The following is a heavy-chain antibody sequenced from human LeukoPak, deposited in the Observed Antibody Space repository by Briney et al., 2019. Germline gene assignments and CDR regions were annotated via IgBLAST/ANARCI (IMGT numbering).Heavy chain of an antibody. J-gene: IGHJ3*02. CDR2: ISSGNSIL. Sequence: PRGSLRLSCAVSGFTFTAYSMNAVRQAPGKGLEWVSYISSGNSILYYADSVKGRFTISRDNAKNSLYLQMNSLRDDDTAVYYCARERRSSDQAFDIWGQGTMVTVSS. CDR1: GFTFTAYS. V-gene: IGHV3-48*02. D-gene: IGHD6-19*01. CDR3: ARERRSSDQAFDI.